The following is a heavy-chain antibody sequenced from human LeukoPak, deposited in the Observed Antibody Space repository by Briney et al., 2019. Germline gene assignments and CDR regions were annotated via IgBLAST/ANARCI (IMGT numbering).Heavy chain of an antibody. CDR2: IYYSGYT. D-gene: IGHD3-16*01. CDR1: GGFICSYY. CDR3: ARETSQKGAHYMDV. J-gene: IGHJ6*03. Sequence: SETLSLTCTVSGGFICSYYWSWIRQPPGKGLKWIGNIYYSGYTTYSPSLRSRATISVDTSKNQFSLKLSSVTAADTAVYYCARETSQKGAHYMDVWGKGTTITISS. V-gene: IGHV4-59*01.